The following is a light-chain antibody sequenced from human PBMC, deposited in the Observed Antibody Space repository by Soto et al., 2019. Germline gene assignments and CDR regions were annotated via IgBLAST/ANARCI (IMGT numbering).Light chain of an antibody. J-gene: IGKJ1*01. V-gene: IGKV3D-15*01. CDR2: GAS. Sequence: EIVLTQSPGTLSLSPGERATLSCRASQSVNSDYLAWFQQKPGQAPRLLIYGASTRTTGIPARFSGSGSGTEFTLTIRSLQSEDFAVYYCQQYNNWPQWTFGQGTKVDIK. CDR3: QQYNNWPQWT. CDR1: QSVNSD.